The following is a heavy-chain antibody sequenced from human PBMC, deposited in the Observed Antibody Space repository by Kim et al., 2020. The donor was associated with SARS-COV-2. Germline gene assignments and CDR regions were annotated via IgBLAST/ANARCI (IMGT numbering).Heavy chain of an antibody. CDR3: AKDHHSSGWPTFNY. CDR2: VNNGGNA. J-gene: IGHJ4*02. V-gene: IGHV3-23*01. Sequence: GGSLRLSCVASGFTFSRYAMSWVRQAPGKEPEWIASVNNGGNAYYADSVQGRFTVSRDNSANTLNLHMNSLRTEDTALYYCAKDHHSSGWPTFNYWGQGTRVTVS. CDR1: GFTFSRYA. D-gene: IGHD6-19*01.